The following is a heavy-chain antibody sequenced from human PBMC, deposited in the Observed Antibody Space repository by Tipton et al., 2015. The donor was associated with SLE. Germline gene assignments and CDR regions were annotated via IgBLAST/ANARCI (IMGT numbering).Heavy chain of an antibody. J-gene: IGHJ4*02. D-gene: IGHD2-2*01. V-gene: IGHV4-59*12. Sequence: TMSLTCTVSGGSISSYYWSWIRQPPGKGLEWIGYIYYSGSTNYNPSLKSRVTISVDTSKNQFSLKLSSVTAADTAVYYCARVEGPARGFDYWGQGTLVTVSS. CDR2: IYYSGST. CDR1: GGSISSYY. CDR3: ARVEGPARGFDY.